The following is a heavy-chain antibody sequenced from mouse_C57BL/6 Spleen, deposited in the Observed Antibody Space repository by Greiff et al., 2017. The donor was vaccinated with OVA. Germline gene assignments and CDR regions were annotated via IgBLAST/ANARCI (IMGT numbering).Heavy chain of an antibody. J-gene: IGHJ4*01. CDR2: ISSGSSTI. D-gene: IGHD2-12*01. V-gene: IGHV5-17*01. CDR3: ARSGYCNYDDGAMDY. CDR1: GFTFSDYG. Sequence: EVHLVESGGGLVKPGGSLKLSCAASGFTFSDYGMHWVRQAPEKGLEWVAYISSGSSTIYYADTVKGRFPISRDNASNTLFLQMTSLRSEDTAMDYCARSGYCNYDDGAMDYWGQGTSVTVSS.